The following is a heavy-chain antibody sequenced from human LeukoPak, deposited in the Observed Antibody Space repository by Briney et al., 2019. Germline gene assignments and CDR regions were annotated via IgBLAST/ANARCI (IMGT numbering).Heavy chain of an antibody. Sequence: SETLSLTCAVYGGSFSGYYWSWIRQPPGKGLEWIGEINHSGSTNYNPSLKSRVTISVDTSKNQFSLKLSSVTAADTAVYYCARGHRGYYDSSGYYGYFDYWGQGTLVIVSS. CDR1: GGSFSGYY. V-gene: IGHV4-34*01. CDR2: INHSGST. D-gene: IGHD3-22*01. CDR3: ARGHRGYYDSSGYYGYFDY. J-gene: IGHJ4*02.